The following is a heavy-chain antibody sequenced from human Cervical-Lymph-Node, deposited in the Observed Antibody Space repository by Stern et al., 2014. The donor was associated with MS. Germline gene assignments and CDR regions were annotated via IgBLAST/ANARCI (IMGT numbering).Heavy chain of an antibody. CDR3: AREKLGGATTFDY. CDR1: EFTFNTYS. V-gene: IGHV3-21*01. CDR2: ITSRSSFI. Sequence: VQLVESGGGLVKPGGSLRLSCVASEFTFNTYSMNWVRQAPGKGLEWVATITSRSSFIYYADSVKGRFTISRDNAKNSLYLQMDSLRAEDTAVYYCAREKLGGATTFDYWGQGTLVTVSS. J-gene: IGHJ4*02. D-gene: IGHD1-26*01.